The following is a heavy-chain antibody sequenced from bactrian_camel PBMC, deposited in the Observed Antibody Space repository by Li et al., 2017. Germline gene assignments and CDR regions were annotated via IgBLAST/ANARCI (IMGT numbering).Heavy chain of an antibody. V-gene: IGHV3S63*01. CDR1: QHIYANNV. CDR3: AAGSIVPFGGGRNWFGGVTYMT. Sequence: HVQLVESGGGSVQAGGSLRLSCAAPQHIYANNVMGWFRRAPGKEREGVACIYTSDSSTFYADSVKGRLTISQDDAKSTVSLQMTSLQPEDTAMYYCAAGSIVPFGGGRNWFGGVTYMTGATGPRSPSP. D-gene: IGHD7*01. CDR2: IYTSDSST. J-gene: IGHJ4*01.